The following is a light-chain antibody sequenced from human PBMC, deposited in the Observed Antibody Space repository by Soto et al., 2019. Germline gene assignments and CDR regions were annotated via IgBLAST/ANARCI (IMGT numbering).Light chain of an antibody. CDR3: QQFYDLPIT. V-gene: IGKV1-33*01. CDR1: QDISDV. CDR2: DAS. J-gene: IGKJ5*01. Sequence: DFQMTQSTSTLSASVGDRFTITCQASQDISDVLNWYQQQPGKAPKVLIYDASKLQTGVPSRFSGRGSGKDFTFTISSLQPDDSGTYYCQQFYDLPITFGQGTRLEIK.